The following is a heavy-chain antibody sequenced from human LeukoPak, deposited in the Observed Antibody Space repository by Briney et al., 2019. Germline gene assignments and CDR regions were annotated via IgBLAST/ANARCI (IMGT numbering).Heavy chain of an antibody. CDR3: ARDFEGVHRTTNSYTYYYYMDV. V-gene: IGHV3-53*01. CDR2: IYGGST. D-gene: IGHD2/OR15-2a*01. Sequence: GGSLRLSCAASGFTVSDTYMTWVRQAPGKGLEWVSIIYGGSTYYADSVKGRFTISRDNSKNTVYLQMNSLRAEDTAVYYCARDFEGVHRTTNSYTYYYYMDVWGKGTTVIVSS. J-gene: IGHJ6*03. CDR1: GFTVSDTY.